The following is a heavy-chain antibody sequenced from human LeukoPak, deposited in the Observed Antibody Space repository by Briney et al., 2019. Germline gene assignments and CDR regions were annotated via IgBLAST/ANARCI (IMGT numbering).Heavy chain of an antibody. J-gene: IGHJ5*02. V-gene: IGHV3-7*03. CDR2: IKQDGSEK. CDR3: ARDQRNRNGDWFDP. D-gene: IGHD1-14*01. Sequence: GGSLRLSCAASGFTFSSYWMSWVRQAPGKGLEWVANIKQDGSEKYYVDSVKGRFTISRDNAKNSLYLQMNSLRAEDTAVYYCARDQRNRNGDWFDPWGQGTLVTVSS. CDR1: GFTFSSYW.